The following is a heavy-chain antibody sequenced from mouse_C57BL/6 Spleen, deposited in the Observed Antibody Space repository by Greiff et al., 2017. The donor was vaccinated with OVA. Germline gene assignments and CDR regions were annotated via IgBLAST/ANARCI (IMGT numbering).Heavy chain of an antibody. V-gene: IGHV3-6*01. D-gene: IGHD1-1*01. J-gene: IGHJ3*01. Sequence: ESRPGLVKPSPSLSLTCTVTGYSITSGYYWNWIRQFPGNKLEWMGYISYDGSNNYNPSLKNRISITRDTSKNQFFLKLNSVTTEDTATYYCAREDYYGPFAYWGQGTLVTVSA. CDR3: AREDYYGPFAY. CDR1: GYSITSGYY. CDR2: ISYDGSN.